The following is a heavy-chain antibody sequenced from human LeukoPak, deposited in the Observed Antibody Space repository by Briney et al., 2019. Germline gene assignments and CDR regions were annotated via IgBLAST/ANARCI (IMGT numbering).Heavy chain of an antibody. CDR1: GGSFSGYY. V-gene: IGHV4-34*01. CDR3: ARDRPLATVTTVDTYGFDP. CDR2: INHSGRT. D-gene: IGHD4-17*01. Sequence: PSETLSLTCAVYGGSFSGYYWSWIRQPPGKGLEWIGEINHSGRTNYNTSLKSRVTMSADTSKNQLSLKLSSVTAADTAVYYCARDRPLATVTTVDTYGFDPWGQGTLVTVSS. J-gene: IGHJ5*02.